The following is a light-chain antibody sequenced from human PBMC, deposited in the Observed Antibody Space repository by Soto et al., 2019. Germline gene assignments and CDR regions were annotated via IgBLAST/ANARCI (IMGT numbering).Light chain of an antibody. J-gene: IGLJ1*01. V-gene: IGLV2-8*01. CDR2: EVS. CDR3: NSCAGSIYV. CDR1: SSDVGGYKY. Sequence: QSVLTQPPSASGSPGQSVTISCTGTSSDVGGYKYVSWYQQHPGKAPKLILYEVSKRPSGVPDRFSGSKSGNTASLTVSGLQAEDEADYYCNSCAGSIYVFGTGTKSPS.